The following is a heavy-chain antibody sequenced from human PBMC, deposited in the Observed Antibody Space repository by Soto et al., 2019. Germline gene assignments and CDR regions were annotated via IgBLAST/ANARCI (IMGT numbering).Heavy chain of an antibody. CDR2: ISSSSSYI. CDR3: ARIVGSGYYGLDY. J-gene: IGHJ4*02. Sequence: GGSLRLSCAASGFTFSSHSMNWVRQAPGKGLEWVSSISSSSSYIYYADSVKGRFTISRDNAKNSLYLQMNSLRAEDTAVNYCARIVGSGYYGLDYWGQGTLVTVSS. CDR1: GFTFSSHS. D-gene: IGHD3-22*01. V-gene: IGHV3-21*01.